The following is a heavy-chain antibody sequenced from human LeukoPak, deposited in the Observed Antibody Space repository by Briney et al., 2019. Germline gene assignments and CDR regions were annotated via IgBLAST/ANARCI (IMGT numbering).Heavy chain of an antibody. CDR3: AREKGRGFDP. CDR2: ISTYNANT. CDR1: GYTFTGYY. J-gene: IGHJ5*02. D-gene: IGHD3-10*01. V-gene: IGHV1-18*01. Sequence: ASVKVSCKASGYTFTGYYMHWVRQAPGQGLEWMGWISTYNANTHYTQKLQGRVTMTTDTSTSTAYVELRSLRSDDTAVYYCAREKGRGFDPWGQGTLVIVSS.